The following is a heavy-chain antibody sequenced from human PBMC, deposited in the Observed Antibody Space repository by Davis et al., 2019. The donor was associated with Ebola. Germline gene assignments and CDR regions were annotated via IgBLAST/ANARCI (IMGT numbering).Heavy chain of an antibody. CDR3: ARREWRSKCGGDCRGHDY. J-gene: IGHJ4*02. CDR2: INYSGST. CDR1: GRSIGSGTDY. D-gene: IGHD2-21*02. Sequence: PSQTRSLACPLSGRSIGSGTDYWGWIRDPRGKGLEWIWIINYSGSTYYNPSLENRVTISVDTSKNQFSLKLNSVTAAHTAVYYWARREWRSKCGGDCRGHDYWGQGTLVSVSS. V-gene: IGHV4-39*01.